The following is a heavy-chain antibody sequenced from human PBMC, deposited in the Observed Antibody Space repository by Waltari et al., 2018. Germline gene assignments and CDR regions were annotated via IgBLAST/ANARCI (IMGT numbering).Heavy chain of an antibody. D-gene: IGHD6-13*01. CDR3: AGEVWQQLVKMVGWFDP. V-gene: IGHV3-23*01. CDR1: GFTFKRNA. Sequence: EVRLLASGGGLVQPGESLRLSCVASGFTFKRNAMSWVRQVPGKGLGWGSACGSDGRTYYADSGNGRFTISKDTSKNTLYLQMNSLRAGDAAVYYCAGEVWQQLVKMVGWFDPWGQGTLVTVSS. CDR2: CGSDGRT. J-gene: IGHJ5*02.